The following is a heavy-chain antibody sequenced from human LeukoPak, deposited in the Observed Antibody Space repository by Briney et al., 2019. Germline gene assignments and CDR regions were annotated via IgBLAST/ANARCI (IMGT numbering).Heavy chain of an antibody. D-gene: IGHD6-13*01. CDR1: GFTFSSYA. CDR3: ANDSSSWYLTQVGEDWFDP. V-gene: IGHV3-23*01. Sequence: GGSLRLSCAASGFTFSSYAMSWVRQAPGKGLEWVSAISGSGGSTYYADSVKGRFTISRDNSKNTLYLQMNSLRAEDTAVYYCANDSSSWYLTQVGEDWFDPWGQGTLVTVSS. J-gene: IGHJ5*02. CDR2: ISGSGGST.